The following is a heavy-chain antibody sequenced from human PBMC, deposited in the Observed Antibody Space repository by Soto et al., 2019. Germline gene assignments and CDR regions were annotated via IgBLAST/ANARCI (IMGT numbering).Heavy chain of an antibody. J-gene: IGHJ4*02. CDR2: ISWNSGSI. CDR3: AKLAVAGTFDY. Sequence: EVQLVESGGGLVQPGRSLRLSCAASGFTFDDYAMHWVRQAPGKGLEWVSGISWNSGSIGYADSVKGRFTISRDNAKNSLYLQMNSLRAEDTALYYCAKLAVAGTFDYWGQGTLVTVSS. V-gene: IGHV3-9*01. D-gene: IGHD6-19*01. CDR1: GFTFDDYA.